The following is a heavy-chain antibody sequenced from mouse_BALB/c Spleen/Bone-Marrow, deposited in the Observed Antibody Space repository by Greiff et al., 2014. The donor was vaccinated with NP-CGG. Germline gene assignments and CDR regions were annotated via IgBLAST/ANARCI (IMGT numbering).Heavy chain of an antibody. Sequence: EVMLVESGGDLVKPGGSLKLSCAASGFTFSSYGTSWGRQTPDKRLEWVATISSGGSNTYYPDSVKGRFTISRDNAKNTLYLQMSSLKSEDTAMYYCARHQRYYAMDYWGQGTSVTVSS. CDR1: GFTFSSYG. J-gene: IGHJ4*01. CDR2: ISSGGSNT. V-gene: IGHV5-6*01. CDR3: ARHQRYYAMDY.